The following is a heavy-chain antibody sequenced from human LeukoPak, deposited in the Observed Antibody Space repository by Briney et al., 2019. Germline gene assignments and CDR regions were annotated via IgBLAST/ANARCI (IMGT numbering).Heavy chain of an antibody. Sequence: EASVKVSCKASGYTFTSHGINWVRQAPGQGLEWMGWISAYNGNTNYAQKLQGRVTMTTDTSTSTAYMELRSLRSDDTAVYYCARFYCRGYTCYLRYGMDVWGQGTTVTVPS. CDR2: ISAYNGNT. CDR3: ARFYCRGYTCYLRYGMDV. J-gene: IGHJ6*02. CDR1: GYTFTSHG. V-gene: IGHV1-18*01. D-gene: IGHD2-15*01.